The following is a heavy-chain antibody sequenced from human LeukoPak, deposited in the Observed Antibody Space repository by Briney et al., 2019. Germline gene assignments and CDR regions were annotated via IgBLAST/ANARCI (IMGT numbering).Heavy chain of an antibody. CDR3: ARHDDIAGYFVY. CDR2: IYYSGST. V-gene: IGHV4-39*01. CDR1: GGSISSSSYY. D-gene: IGHD3-9*01. J-gene: IGHJ4*02. Sequence: SETLSLTCTVSGGSISSSSYYWGWIRQPPGKGLEWIGSIYYSGSTYYNPSLKSRVTISVDTSKNQFSLKLSSVTAADTAVYYCARHDDIAGYFVYWGQGTLVTVSP.